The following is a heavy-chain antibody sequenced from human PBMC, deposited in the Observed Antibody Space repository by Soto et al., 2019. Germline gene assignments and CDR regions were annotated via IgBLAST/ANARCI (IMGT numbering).Heavy chain of an antibody. CDR1: GFSVTSNY. Sequence: EVQLVESGGGLIQPGGSLRLSCVASGFSVTSNYMTWVRQAPGKGLEWVSILYTGGSTYYSDSVKGRSTISRDTPKNTVFLQLNSLRAEDTAIYYCARATRYFGSFDSWGQATLVSVAS. J-gene: IGHJ4*02. CDR2: LYTGGST. CDR3: ARATRYFGSFDS. D-gene: IGHD2-2*01. V-gene: IGHV3-53*01.